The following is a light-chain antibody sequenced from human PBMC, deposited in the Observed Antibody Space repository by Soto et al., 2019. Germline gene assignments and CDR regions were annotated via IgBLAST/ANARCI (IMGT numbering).Light chain of an antibody. V-gene: IGKV1-5*01. CDR3: QQYNSYSRWT. J-gene: IGKJ1*01. CDR2: DAS. CDR1: QSISSW. Sequence: DIQKIPVPSTPSASEGDRVTITCRASQSISSWLAWYQQKPGKAPKLLIYDASSLESGVPSRFSGSGSGTEFTLTISSLQPDDFATYYCQQYNSYSRWTFGQGTKVDIK.